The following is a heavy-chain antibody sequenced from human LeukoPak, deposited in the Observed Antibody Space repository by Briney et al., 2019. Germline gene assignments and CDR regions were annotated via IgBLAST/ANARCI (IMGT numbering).Heavy chain of an antibody. CDR1: GYSISSGYY. J-gene: IGHJ4*02. D-gene: IGHD3-22*01. V-gene: IGHV4-38-2*02. CDR3: ARGDYYDSSGPKVPLDY. Sequence: SETLSLTCTVSGYSISSGYYWGWIRQPPGKGLEWIGSIYHSGSTYYNPSLKSRVTISVDTSKNQFSLKLSSVTAADTAVYYCARGDYYDSSGPKVPLDYWGQGTLVTVSS. CDR2: IYHSGST.